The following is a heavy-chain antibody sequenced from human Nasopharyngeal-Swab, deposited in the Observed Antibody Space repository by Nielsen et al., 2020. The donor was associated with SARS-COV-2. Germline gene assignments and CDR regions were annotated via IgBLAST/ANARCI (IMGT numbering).Heavy chain of an antibody. CDR2: VNHSGST. D-gene: IGHD6-6*01. Sequence: WIRQPPGKGLEGIGEVNHSGSTNYNPSLKSRVTISVDTSKNQFSLKLSSVTAADTAVYYCARGYPFFEYSSSYYFDYWGQGTLVTVSS. V-gene: IGHV4-34*01. J-gene: IGHJ4*02. CDR3: ARGYPFFEYSSSYYFDY.